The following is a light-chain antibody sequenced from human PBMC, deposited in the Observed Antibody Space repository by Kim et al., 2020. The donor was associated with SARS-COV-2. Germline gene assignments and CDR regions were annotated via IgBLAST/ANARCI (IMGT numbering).Light chain of an antibody. CDR3: MQALQTPLT. CDR1: QSLLHSNGYNY. V-gene: IGKV2-28*01. CDR2: LVS. J-gene: IGKJ4*01. Sequence: DIVLTQSPLSLPVTPGEPASIPCRSSQSLLHSNGYNYVDWYVQKPGQSPQLLIYLVSKRASGVPDRFSGSGSGTDFTLRISRVEAEDVGVYYCMQALQTPLTFGGGTKVDI.